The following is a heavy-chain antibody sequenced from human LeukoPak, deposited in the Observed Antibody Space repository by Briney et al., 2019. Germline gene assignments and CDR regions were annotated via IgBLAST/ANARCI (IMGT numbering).Heavy chain of an antibody. D-gene: IGHD3-10*01. J-gene: IGHJ5*02. CDR3: ARGGRRITMVRVYLDP. Sequence: GGSLRLSCAASGFTFSSYAMHWVRQAPGKGLEWVAVISYDGSNKYYADSVKGRFTISRDNSKNTLYLQMNSLRAEDTAVYYCARGGRRITMVRVYLDPWGQGTLVTVSS. CDR2: ISYDGSNK. V-gene: IGHV3-30-3*01. CDR1: GFTFSSYA.